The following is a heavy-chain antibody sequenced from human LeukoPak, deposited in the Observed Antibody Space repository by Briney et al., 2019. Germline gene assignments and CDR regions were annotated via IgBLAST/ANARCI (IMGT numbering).Heavy chain of an antibody. D-gene: IGHD3-10*01. CDR2: IYSGGST. V-gene: IGHV3-66*01. CDR1: GFTVSSNY. CDR3: AREAVRYGSGDRSYYYYGMDV. J-gene: IGHJ6*02. Sequence: GGSLRLSCAASGFTVSSNYMSWVRQAPGKGLEWVSVIYSGGSTYYADSVKGRFTISRDNSKNTLYLQMNSLRAEDTAVYYCAREAVRYGSGDRSYYYYGMDVWGQGTTVTVSS.